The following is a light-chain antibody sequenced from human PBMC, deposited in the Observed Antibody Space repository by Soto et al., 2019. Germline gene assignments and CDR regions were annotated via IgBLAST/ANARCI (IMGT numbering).Light chain of an antibody. CDR1: QSISNW. V-gene: IGKV1-5*03. Sequence: DMQMTQSPSTLSASVGDRVTITCRASQSISNWLAWYQQKPGKAPNLLIYRASSLKSGVPSRFSGSGSGTEFTLTISGLQPDDFATYYCQQYNIDWTFGQGTKVDIK. CDR2: RAS. CDR3: QQYNIDWT. J-gene: IGKJ1*01.